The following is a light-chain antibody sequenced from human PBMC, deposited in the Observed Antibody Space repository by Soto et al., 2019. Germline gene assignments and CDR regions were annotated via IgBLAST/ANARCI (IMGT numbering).Light chain of an antibody. CDR3: QSYDSSLGGYV. J-gene: IGLJ1*01. CDR2: GNN. CDR1: SANIGAAYN. Sequence: QSVLTQPRSVSGSPGQSVTISCTGSSANIGAAYNVDWYQQLPGTAPKLLIYGNNNRPSGVPARFSGSKSGTSASLAIAGLQAEDEGDYYCQSYDSSLGGYVFGTGTKVTVL. V-gene: IGLV1-40*01.